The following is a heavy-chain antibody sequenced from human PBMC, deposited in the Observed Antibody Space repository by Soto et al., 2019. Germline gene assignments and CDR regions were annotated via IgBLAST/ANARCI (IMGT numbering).Heavy chain of an antibody. CDR1: GFTFSSYG. CDR3: AKGDLPGWFGDFDY. V-gene: IGHV3-30*18. Sequence: GGSLRLSCAASGFTFSSYGMHWVRQAPGKGLEWVAVISYDGSNKYYADSVKGRFTISRDNSKNTLYLQMNSLRAEDTAVYYCAKGDLPGWFGDFDYWGQGTLVTVSS. D-gene: IGHD3-10*01. J-gene: IGHJ4*02. CDR2: ISYDGSNK.